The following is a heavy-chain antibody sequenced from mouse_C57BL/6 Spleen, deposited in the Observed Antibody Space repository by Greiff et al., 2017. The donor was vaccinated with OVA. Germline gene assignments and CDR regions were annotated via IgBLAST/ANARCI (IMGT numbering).Heavy chain of an antibody. D-gene: IGHD2-3*01. J-gene: IGHJ2*01. CDR2: IDPEDGET. Sequence: VHVKQSGAELVKPGASVKLSCTASGFNIKDYYMHWVKQRTEQGLEWIGRIDPEDGETKYAPKFQGKATITADTSSNTAYLQLSSLTSEDTAVYYCARDYDGYYGRVYFDYWGQGTTLTVSS. CDR3: ARDYDGYYGRVYFDY. V-gene: IGHV14-2*01. CDR1: GFNIKDYY.